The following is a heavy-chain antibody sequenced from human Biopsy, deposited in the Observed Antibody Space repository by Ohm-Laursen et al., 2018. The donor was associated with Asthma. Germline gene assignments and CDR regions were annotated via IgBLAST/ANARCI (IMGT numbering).Heavy chain of an antibody. CDR1: GDSFSNYA. Sequence: SVEVSCKASGDSFSNYAISWVRQAPGQGLEWMGGLIPVLGTPDHAQMFEGRVTITADESTSTAYMELSSLSSEDTAVYYCARGYSGSDRIVYYYSGLEVWGQGTTVTVSS. D-gene: IGHD5-12*01. J-gene: IGHJ6*02. CDR2: LIPVLGTP. CDR3: ARGYSGSDRIVYYYSGLEV. V-gene: IGHV1-69*13.